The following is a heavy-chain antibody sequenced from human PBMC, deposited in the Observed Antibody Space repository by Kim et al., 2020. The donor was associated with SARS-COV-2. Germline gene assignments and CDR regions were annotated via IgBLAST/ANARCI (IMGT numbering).Heavy chain of an antibody. J-gene: IGHJ4*02. CDR2: IYYSGTT. CDR1: GGSISSSSYY. Sequence: SETLSLTCTVSGGSISSSSYYWGWIRQPPGKGLEWIGSIYYSGTTYYNPSLKSRVTISVDTSKNQFYLKLSSVSAEDTAVYYCERLLWSTTGCWAQGTLV. V-gene: IGHV4-39*01. D-gene: IGHD1-1*01. CDR3: ERLLWSTTGC.